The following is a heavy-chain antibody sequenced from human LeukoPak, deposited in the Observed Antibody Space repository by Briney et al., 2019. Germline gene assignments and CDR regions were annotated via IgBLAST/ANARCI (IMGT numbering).Heavy chain of an antibody. V-gene: IGHV4-4*07. CDR1: GASISDSY. CDR2: LYPGVTT. D-gene: IGHD2-15*01. Sequence: SETLSLTCPVSGASISDSYWSWIRQPAGKGLEWIGPLYPGVTTSYNASLRSRVAMSVDTSRNEISLTLTSVTGADTAVYYCARSDCYGGNCYTFRFDRWGQGTEVVVSS. J-gene: IGHJ5*02. CDR3: ARSDCYGGNCYTFRFDR.